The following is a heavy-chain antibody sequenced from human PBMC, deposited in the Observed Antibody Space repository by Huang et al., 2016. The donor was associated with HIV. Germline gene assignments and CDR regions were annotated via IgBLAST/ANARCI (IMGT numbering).Heavy chain of an antibody. CDR3: RGPFDM. J-gene: IGHJ3*02. V-gene: IGHV4-39*02. Sequence: QLQLQESGPGLVKPSATLSLTCSVSGGSISSSSYYWGWSRQPPGKGLEGIGSIYYSGSTFDNPSLKSRVTISVDTSVYYCARQMDCSSSSCLAGGHERGPFDMWGQGTMVTVSS. CDR2: IYYSGST. CDR1: GGSISSSSYY. D-gene: IGHD2-2*01.